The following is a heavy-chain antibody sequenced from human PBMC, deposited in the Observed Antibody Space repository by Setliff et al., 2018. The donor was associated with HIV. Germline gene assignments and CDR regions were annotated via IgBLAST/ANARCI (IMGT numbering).Heavy chain of an antibody. V-gene: IGHV4-39*07. CDR2: IYYSGST. D-gene: IGHD4-17*01. J-gene: IGHJ4*02. Sequence: SETLSLTCTVSGGSISSSSYYWGWIRQPPGKGLEWIGSIYYSGSTYYNPSLQSRVTISLDTSNNQFSLKLTSVTAADTAMYYCASFFVTTVTNQDYWGQGTPVTVSS. CDR1: GGSISSSSYY. CDR3: ASFFVTTVTNQDY.